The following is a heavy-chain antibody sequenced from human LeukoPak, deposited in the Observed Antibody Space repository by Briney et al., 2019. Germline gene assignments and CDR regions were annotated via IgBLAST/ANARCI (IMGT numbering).Heavy chain of an antibody. D-gene: IGHD5-18*01. J-gene: IGHJ4*02. CDR3: ARDETKRGYSYGTSPFNY. V-gene: IGHV3-30*04. CDR1: GFTFSSYA. Sequence: GGSLRLSCAASGFTFSSYALHWARQAPGKGLERVALISNDGSNQYYADSVKGRFTISRDNSKNTVYLQMNSLRVEDTAVYYCARDETKRGYSYGTSPFNYWGQGTLVTVSS. CDR2: ISNDGSNQ.